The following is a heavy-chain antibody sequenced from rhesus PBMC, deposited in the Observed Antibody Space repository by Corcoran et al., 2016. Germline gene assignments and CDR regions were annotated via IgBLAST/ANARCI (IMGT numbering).Heavy chain of an antibody. CDR2: IYGVSGKN. J-gene: IGHJ4*01. Sequence: QVQLQQWGEGLVKPSETLSLICAVSGGSISRNYWSWIRQSPGKGRECIGYIYGVSGKNIYNPSLKSRVTISRDTSKNQFSLKLSSMTAADTAVYYCATAYEYNNYVPLDYWGQGVLVTVSS. V-gene: IGHV4-147*01. CDR3: ATAYEYNNYVPLDY. D-gene: IGHD4-23*01. CDR1: GGSISRNY.